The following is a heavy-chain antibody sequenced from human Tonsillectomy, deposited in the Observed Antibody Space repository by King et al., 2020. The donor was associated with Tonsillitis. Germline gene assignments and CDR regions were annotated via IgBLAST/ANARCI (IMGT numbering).Heavy chain of an antibody. CDR2: IYGGEST. CDR3: AGDIRHSLGYTSGWPRFDY. D-gene: IGHD6-19*01. V-gene: IGHV3-66*01. Sequence: QLVQSGGGLVQPGGSLILSCAASGFTVRSTYMSWVRQAPGKGLEWVSVIYGGESTYYADSVKGRFTISRDDSKNTLSLQMSSLRAEDTAVYYCAGDIRHSLGYTSGWPRFDYWGQGTLVTVSS. J-gene: IGHJ4*02. CDR1: GFTVRSTY.